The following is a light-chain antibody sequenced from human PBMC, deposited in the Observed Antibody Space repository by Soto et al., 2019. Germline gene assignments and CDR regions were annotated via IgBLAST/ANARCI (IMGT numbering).Light chain of an antibody. CDR3: LQHDTYPRT. J-gene: IGKJ1*01. V-gene: IGKV1-5*01. CDR2: DAS. Sequence: DIQMTQSPSTLSASVGDRVTIACRASQSISGWLAWYQQKPGKAPQLLIYDASRLQSGVPSRFSATVSGTEFSLTISSLQAEDSATYYCLQHDTYPRTFGQGTKVDIK. CDR1: QSISGW.